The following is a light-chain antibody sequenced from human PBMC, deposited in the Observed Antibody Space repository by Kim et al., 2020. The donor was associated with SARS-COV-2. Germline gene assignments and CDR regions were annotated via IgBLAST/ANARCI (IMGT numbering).Light chain of an antibody. V-gene: IGKV3-15*01. J-gene: IGKJ5*01. CDR2: CAS. CDR3: QQYNNRSLIT. Sequence: SPGERAALSCRASQSVGSNFACWHQKPARPARLLLYCASSRATGIPARWSGGGAWAAFTPPIISRQSEDFSVYYFQQYNNRSLITFGQGTRLEIK. CDR1: QSVGSN.